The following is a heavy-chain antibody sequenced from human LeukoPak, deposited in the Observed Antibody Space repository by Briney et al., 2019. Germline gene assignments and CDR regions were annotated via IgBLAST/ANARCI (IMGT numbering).Heavy chain of an antibody. V-gene: IGHV3-33*06. D-gene: IGHD2-21*02. CDR1: GFTSSSHG. Sequence: GGSLRLSCAASGFTSSSHGMHWVRQAPGKGLEWVAGIWYDGSNKYHTDSVKGRFTISRDDSKNTVYLQMNSLRAEDTAVYYCAKAYGVTKPYFDHWGQGTLVTVSS. CDR2: IWYDGSNK. J-gene: IGHJ4*02. CDR3: AKAYGVTKPYFDH.